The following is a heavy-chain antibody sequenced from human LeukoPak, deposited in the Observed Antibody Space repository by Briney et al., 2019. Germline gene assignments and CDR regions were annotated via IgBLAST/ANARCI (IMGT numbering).Heavy chain of an antibody. J-gene: IGHJ3*02. CDR2: IYYSGST. Sequence: SETLSLTCAVSDDSIRSSAYYWGWIRQPPGKGLEWIGSIYYSGSTYYNPSLESRVTISIDTSKNQFSLKLSSVTAADTAVYYCASEPYGSGSFLGAFDIWGQGTMVTVSS. D-gene: IGHD3-10*01. CDR3: ASEPYGSGSFLGAFDI. V-gene: IGHV4-39*01. CDR1: DDSIRSSAYY.